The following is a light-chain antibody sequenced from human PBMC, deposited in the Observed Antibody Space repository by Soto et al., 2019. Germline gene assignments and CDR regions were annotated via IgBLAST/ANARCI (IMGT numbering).Light chain of an antibody. CDR2: EGT. CDR3: CSYGGTYVR. J-gene: IGLJ2*01. V-gene: IGLV2-23*01. Sequence: QSVLTQPASVSGSPGQSIIISCTGTSSDVGSYNLVSWYQQHPGKAPKVIVYEGTKRPSGVSDRFSASKSGNTASLTISGLQAEDEADYYCCSYGGTYVRFGGGTKVTVL. CDR1: SSDVGSYNL.